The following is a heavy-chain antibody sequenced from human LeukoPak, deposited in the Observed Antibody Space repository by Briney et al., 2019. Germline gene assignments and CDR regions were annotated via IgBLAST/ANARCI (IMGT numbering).Heavy chain of an antibody. CDR3: ARGQQLVEYYFDY. V-gene: IGHV3-30*04. J-gene: IGHJ4*02. CDR1: GFTFRSYA. Sequence: GGSLRLSCAASGFTFRSYAMHGVRQAPGKGVEWVAVISYDGSNKYYADSVKGRFTISRDNSKNTLYLQMNSLRAEDTAVYYCARGQQLVEYYFDYWGQGTLVTVSS. CDR2: ISYDGSNK. D-gene: IGHD6-13*01.